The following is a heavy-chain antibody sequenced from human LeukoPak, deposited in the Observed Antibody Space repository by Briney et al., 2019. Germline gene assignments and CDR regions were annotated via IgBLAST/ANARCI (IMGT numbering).Heavy chain of an antibody. V-gene: IGHV4-34*01. CDR2: INHSGST. D-gene: IGHD6-13*01. J-gene: IGHJ4*02. Sequence: SETLSLTCAVYGGSFSGYYWSWIRQPPGKGLEWIGEINHSGSTNYNPSLKSRVTISVDTSKNQFSLKLSSVTAADTAVYYCATEGESSSWPRTPFFDYWGQGTLVTVSS. CDR3: ATEGESSSWPRTPFFDY. CDR1: GGSFSGYY.